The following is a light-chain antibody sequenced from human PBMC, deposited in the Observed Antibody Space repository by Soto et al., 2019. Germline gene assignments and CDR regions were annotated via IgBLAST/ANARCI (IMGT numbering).Light chain of an antibody. J-gene: IGKJ3*01. CDR1: QGISSF. CDR3: QQLNSFPTP. V-gene: IGKV1-9*01. CDR2: GAS. Sequence: IQLTQSPSSLSASVGDRVTITCRASQGISSFLAWYQQKPGKAPKLLIYGASTLQSGVPSRFSGSGSGTDFTLTIGSLQPEDFATYYCQQLNSFPTPLGPGTGVDIK.